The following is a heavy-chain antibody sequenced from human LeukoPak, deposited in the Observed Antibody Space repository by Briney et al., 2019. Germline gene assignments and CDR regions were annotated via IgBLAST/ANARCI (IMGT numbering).Heavy chain of an antibody. J-gene: IGHJ4*02. CDR3: ATYRQVLLPFES. V-gene: IGHV3-23*01. CDR1: GFTFSSYD. Sequence: GGSLRLSCAASGFTFSSYDMTWVRQAPGKGLEWVSSIFPSGGEIHCADSVRGRFTISRDNSKSTLSLQMNSLRAEDTAIYYCATYRQVLLPFESWGQGTLVTVSS. CDR2: IFPSGGEI. D-gene: IGHD2-8*02.